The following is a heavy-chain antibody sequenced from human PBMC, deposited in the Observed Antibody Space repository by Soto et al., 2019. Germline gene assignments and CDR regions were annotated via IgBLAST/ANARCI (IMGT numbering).Heavy chain of an antibody. J-gene: IGHJ4*02. CDR2: INTYNGDT. D-gene: IGHD4-17*01. V-gene: IGHV1-18*01. CDR1: GYTFTNYG. Sequence: ASVKVSCKASGYTFTNYGLSWVRQAPGQGLEWMGWINTYNGDTNSMQKIQGRVTLSTDTSTSTAYMELRSLRSDDTAVYYCARDKYGDHAVWGQGTLVTVSS. CDR3: ARDKYGDHAV.